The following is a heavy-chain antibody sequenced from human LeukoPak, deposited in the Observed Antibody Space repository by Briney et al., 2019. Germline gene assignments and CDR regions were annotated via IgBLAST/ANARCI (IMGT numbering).Heavy chain of an antibody. CDR3: ARVTWDSSTSRYYFDY. J-gene: IGHJ4*02. V-gene: IGHV1-18*01. Sequence: GASVKVSCKASGYTFTSYGISWVRQAPGQGLEWMGWISAYNGNTNYAQNLQGRVTMTRDTSISTAYMELSRLRSDDTAVYYCARVTWDSSTSRYYFDYWGQGTLVTVSS. CDR2: ISAYNGNT. D-gene: IGHD6-6*01. CDR1: GYTFTSYG.